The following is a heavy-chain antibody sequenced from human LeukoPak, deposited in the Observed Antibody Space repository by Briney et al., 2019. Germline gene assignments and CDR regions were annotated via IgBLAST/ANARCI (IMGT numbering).Heavy chain of an antibody. D-gene: IGHD1-1*01. CDR2: IHPRSGDT. CDR1: GHTFTDYY. CDR3: ASYASGYNWLRV. Sequence: ASVKVSCKASGHTFTDYYMHWVRQSPGQGLEWMGWIHPRSGDTKYAQIFQGRVTVTRDTSISTAYMELTRLRPDDTAVYFCASYASGYNWLRVWGQGTLVTVSS. J-gene: IGHJ4*02. V-gene: IGHV1-2*02.